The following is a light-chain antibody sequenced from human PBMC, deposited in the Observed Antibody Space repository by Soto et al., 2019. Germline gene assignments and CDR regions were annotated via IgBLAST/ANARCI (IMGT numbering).Light chain of an antibody. V-gene: IGKV1-39*01. CDR2: GAS. Sequence: DIQMTQSPSSLSASVGDRITITCRASQSIGFYLNWYQQKPGKAPKFLMYGASFLQSGVPSRFSGSGSGTDFTLTIHTLQPEDFATYYCQQSFTTQWPFVKGTKVDIX. CDR3: QQSFTTQWP. J-gene: IGKJ1*01. CDR1: QSIGFY.